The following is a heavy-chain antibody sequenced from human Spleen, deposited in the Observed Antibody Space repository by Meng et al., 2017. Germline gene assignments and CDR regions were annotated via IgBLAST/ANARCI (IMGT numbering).Heavy chain of an antibody. V-gene: IGHV1-18*04. D-gene: IGHD6-19*01. Sequence: QVNLVQSGAEIKKPGASVKVSCKASGYTFTNYYIHWVRQAPGQGLEWMGWIHPSGNANYAQKFQGRVTMTTDTSTTTAYMELRSLRSDDSALYYCVKHSSDWSLDSWGQGTLVTVSS. J-gene: IGHJ4*02. CDR2: IHPSGNA. CDR3: VKHSSDWSLDS. CDR1: GYTFTNYY.